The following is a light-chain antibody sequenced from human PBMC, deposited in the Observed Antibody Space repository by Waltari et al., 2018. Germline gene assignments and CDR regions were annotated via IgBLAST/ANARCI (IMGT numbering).Light chain of an antibody. V-gene: IGLV2-23*01. J-gene: IGLJ1*01. Sequence: QSALTQPASVSGSPGQSITISCTGTSSDVGSYNLVSWFQQHPGKAPKLMIYEGSKRALGVSKRCSGSKAGNTASLTISGLQAEDEADYYCCSYAGGSAPYVFGTGTKVTVL. CDR2: EGS. CDR1: SSDVGSYNL. CDR3: CSYAGGSAPYV.